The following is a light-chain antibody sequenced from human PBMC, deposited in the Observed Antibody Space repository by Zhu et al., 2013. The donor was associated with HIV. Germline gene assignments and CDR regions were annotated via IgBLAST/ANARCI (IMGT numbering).Light chain of an antibody. Sequence: SYELTQPPSVSVSPGQTASITCSGDKLGEKYACWYQQKPGQSPVLVIYQDNKRPSGIPERFSGSTFGNTATLTISRVEAGDEADYYCQVWDRSSEHYFFGLGTTVTVL. CDR3: QVWDRSSEHYF. CDR1: KLGEKY. J-gene: IGLJ1*01. V-gene: IGLV3-1*01. CDR2: QDN.